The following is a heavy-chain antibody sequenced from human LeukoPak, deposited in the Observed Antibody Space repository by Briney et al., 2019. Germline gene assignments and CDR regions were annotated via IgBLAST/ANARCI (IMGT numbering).Heavy chain of an antibody. CDR2: VYHTGTT. V-gene: IGHV4-38-2*02. CDR3: TRDEYGAAD. J-gene: IGHJ4*02. D-gene: IGHD4-17*01. Sequence: SETLSLTCVVSGYSVSSGYYWGWIRQSPGKGLEWIASVYHTGTTYYNPSLKSRASISVNMSKNHVSLGLTSVTAADTAMYYCTRDEYGAADWGQGILVTVSS. CDR1: GYSVSSGYY.